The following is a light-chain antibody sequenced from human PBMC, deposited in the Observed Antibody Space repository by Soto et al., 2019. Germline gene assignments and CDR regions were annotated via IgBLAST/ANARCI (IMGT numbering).Light chain of an antibody. Sequence: DIQMTQSPSTLSASVGDRVTITCRACQSISSWLAWYQQKPGKAPKLLIYKASSLESGVPSRFSGSGSGTEFTLTISSLQPDDFATYYCQQYNSFPTFGQGTKVEIK. CDR3: QQYNSFPT. V-gene: IGKV1-5*03. J-gene: IGKJ1*01. CDR2: KAS. CDR1: QSISSW.